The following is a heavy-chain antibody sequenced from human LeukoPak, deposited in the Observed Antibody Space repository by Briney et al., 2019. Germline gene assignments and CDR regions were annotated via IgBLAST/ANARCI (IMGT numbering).Heavy chain of an antibody. Sequence: GGSLRLSCAASGFIFTNYFMSWGRQAPGKGLEWVASIKHDGSEKYYVDSVRGRFTISRDNTMNSLYVQMSSLRAEDTAVYYCATDRGWRTSGYYLYYFEYWGQGTLVTFSS. V-gene: IGHV3-7*01. D-gene: IGHD3-3*01. CDR3: ATDRGWRTSGYYLYYFEY. CDR2: IKHDGSEK. CDR1: GFIFTNYF. J-gene: IGHJ4*02.